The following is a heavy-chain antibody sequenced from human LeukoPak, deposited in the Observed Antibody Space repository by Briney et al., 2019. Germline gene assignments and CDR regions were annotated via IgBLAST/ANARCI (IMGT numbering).Heavy chain of an antibody. CDR3: AVKSYGISYYYYYMDV. CDR2: INHSGST. J-gene: IGHJ6*03. Sequence: SETLSLTCAVYGGSFSGYYWSWIRQPPGKGLEWIGEINHSGSTNYNPSLKSRVTISVDTSKNQFSLVLSSVTAADTAVYYCAVKSYGISYYYYYMDVWGKGTTVTVSS. D-gene: IGHD5-18*01. V-gene: IGHV4-34*01. CDR1: GGSFSGYY.